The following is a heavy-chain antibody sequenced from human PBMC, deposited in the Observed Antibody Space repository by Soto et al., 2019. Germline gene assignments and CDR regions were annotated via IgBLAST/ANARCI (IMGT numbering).Heavy chain of an antibody. V-gene: IGHV1-24*01. Sequence: QVQLVQSGAEVKKPGASVKVSCKVSGYTLSELFVHWVRQAPGKGLEWLGGFDPEEGNTIYAQNFRGRVTMTDDTSTDAAHMELSSLGSDGTAVYYCATGFPQWELLQYWGQGTLLTVSS. D-gene: IGHD1-26*01. CDR3: ATGFPQWELLQY. CDR1: GYTLSELF. CDR2: FDPEEGNT. J-gene: IGHJ4*02.